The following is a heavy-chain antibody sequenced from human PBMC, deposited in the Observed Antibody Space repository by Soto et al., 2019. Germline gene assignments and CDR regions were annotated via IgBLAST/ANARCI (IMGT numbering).Heavy chain of an antibody. V-gene: IGHV1-69*13. D-gene: IGHD3-22*01. CDR3: AREPYYYDSSGYSMD. CDR1: GGTFSSYA. Sequence: SVKVSCKASGGTFSSYAISWVRQAPGQGLEWMGGIIPIFGTANYAQKFQGRVTITADESTSTAYMELSSLRSEDTAVYYCAREPYYYDSSGYSMDWGQGTLVTVSS. CDR2: IIPIFGTA. J-gene: IGHJ4*02.